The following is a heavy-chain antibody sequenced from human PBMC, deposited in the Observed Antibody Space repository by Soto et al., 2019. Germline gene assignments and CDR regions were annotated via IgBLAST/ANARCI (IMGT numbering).Heavy chain of an antibody. CDR2: MNHNSGNT. CDR1: GYMFTNYD. D-gene: IGHD3-22*01. V-gene: IGHV1-8*01. CDR3: ARMNFYDSGCHPKCFDP. J-gene: IGHJ5*02. Sequence: QVQLVQSGAEVKKPGASVKVSCKASGYMFTNYDINWVRQATGQGFEWMGWMNHNSGNTGYAQKFQGRVTKTRDTSISTAYMELSSMRSEDTAVYYCARMNFYDSGCHPKCFDPWVQGTLVTVSS.